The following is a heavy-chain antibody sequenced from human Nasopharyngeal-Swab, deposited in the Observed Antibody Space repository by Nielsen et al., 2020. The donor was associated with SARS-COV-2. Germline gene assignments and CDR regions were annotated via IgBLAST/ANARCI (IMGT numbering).Heavy chain of an antibody. D-gene: IGHD6-13*01. V-gene: IGHV3-15*01. CDR3: TTDPGAAAGINYFDY. Sequence: GESLKISCAASGFTFSNAWMSWVRQAPGKGLEWVGRIKSKTDGGTTDYAAPVKGRFTISRDDSKNTLYLQMNSLKTEDTAVCYCTTDPGAAAGINYFDYWGQGTLVTVSS. CDR1: GFTFSNAW. J-gene: IGHJ4*02. CDR2: IKSKTDGGTT.